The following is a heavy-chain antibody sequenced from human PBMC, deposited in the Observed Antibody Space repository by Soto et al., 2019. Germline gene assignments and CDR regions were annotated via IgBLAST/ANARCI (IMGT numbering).Heavy chain of an antibody. V-gene: IGHV3-30*19. CDR2: IWYDGSNK. J-gene: IGHJ4*02. CDR3: ARGQVGYSYGDNY. D-gene: IGHD5-18*01. CDR1: GFTFSSYG. Sequence: GGSLRLSCAASGFTFSSYGMYWVRQAPGKGLEWVAVIWYDGSNKYYADSVKGRFTISRDNSKNTLYLQMNSLRAEDTAVYYCARGQVGYSYGDNYWGQGTLVTVSS.